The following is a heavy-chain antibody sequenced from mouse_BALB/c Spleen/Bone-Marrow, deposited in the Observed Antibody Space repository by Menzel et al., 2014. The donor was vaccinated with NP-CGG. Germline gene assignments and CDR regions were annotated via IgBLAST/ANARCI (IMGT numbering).Heavy chain of an antibody. CDR2: IYPXKGAT. J-gene: IGHJ4*01. Sequence: EVQLQQSGPDLVKPGASVKISCKASRYTFTDYNIHWVKESHGKSLEWIGYIYPXKGATGYNQKFKSKATLTVDISSSTAYMELRSLTSEDSAVYYCAREGGYYDAMDYWGQGTSVTVSS. CDR1: RYTFTDYN. CDR3: AREGGYYDAMDY. V-gene: IGHV1S29*02.